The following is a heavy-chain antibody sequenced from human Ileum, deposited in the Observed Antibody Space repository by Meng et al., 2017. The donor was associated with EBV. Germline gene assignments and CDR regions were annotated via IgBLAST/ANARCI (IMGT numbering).Heavy chain of an antibody. CDR1: ADSFTRGPYV. Sequence: QVQVLVTGPVKPSESLSLTCNASADSFTRGPYVLGWIRQPPGKGLEWIATIAYYGHNYYNPSLKRRITVSKDLSKKQFSLKLSSVTAADTAVYYCARDSGNYRVDHWGQGTLVTVSS. V-gene: IGHV4-39*07. D-gene: IGHD1-7*01. J-gene: IGHJ4*02. CDR2: IAYYGHN. CDR3: ARDSGNYRVDH.